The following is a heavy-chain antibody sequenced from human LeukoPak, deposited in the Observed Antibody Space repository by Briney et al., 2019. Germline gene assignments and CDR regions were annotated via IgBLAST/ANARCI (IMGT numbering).Heavy chain of an antibody. CDR2: IESASDGGTA. J-gene: IGHJ4*02. CDR1: GFTVSKAR. CDR3: ATVPGITAYGEVVDY. Sequence: PGGSLRLSCVVSGFTVSKARMNRVRLAPGKGLEWIGRIESASDGGTADYAAPVKGRFTISRDDSTNTVHLHMSGLKTEDTALYYCATVPGITAYGEVVDYWGQGTLVTISS. V-gene: IGHV3-15*04. D-gene: IGHD3-3*01.